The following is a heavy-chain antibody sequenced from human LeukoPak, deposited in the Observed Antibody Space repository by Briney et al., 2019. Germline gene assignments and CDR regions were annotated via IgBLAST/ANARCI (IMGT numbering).Heavy chain of an antibody. J-gene: IGHJ4*02. Sequence: SETLSLTCAVYGGSFSGYYWSWIRQPPGKGLEWIGEINHSGSTNYNPSLKSRVTISVDTSKNQFSLKLSSVTAADTAVYYCARGPDMEGMMGATLLMAYDYWAREPWSPSPQ. CDR3: ARGPDMEGMMGATLLMAYDY. D-gene: IGHD1-26*01. V-gene: IGHV4-34*01. CDR2: INHSGST. CDR1: GGSFSGYY.